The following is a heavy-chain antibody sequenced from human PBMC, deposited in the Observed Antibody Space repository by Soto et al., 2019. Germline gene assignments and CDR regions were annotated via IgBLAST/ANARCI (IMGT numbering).Heavy chain of an antibody. CDR2: IRGSGGST. CDR3: AKGVAATPIYYGMDV. J-gene: IGHJ6*02. CDR1: GFTFSSYA. V-gene: IGHV3-23*01. D-gene: IGHD2-15*01. Sequence: GGSLRLSCAASGFTFSSYAMSWVRQAPGKGLEWVSAIRGSGGSTYYADSVKGRFTISRDYSKNTLFLQMNSLRADDTAVYYCAKGVAATPIYYGMDVWGQGTTVTVSS.